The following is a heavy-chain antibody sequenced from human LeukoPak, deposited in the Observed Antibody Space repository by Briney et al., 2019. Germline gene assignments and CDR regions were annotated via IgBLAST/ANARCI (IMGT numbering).Heavy chain of an antibody. CDR2: IYYSGST. Sequence: SETLSLTCTVSGGSISSYYWSWIRQPPGKGLEWIGYIYYSGSTNYNPSLKNRVTISVDTSKNQFSLKLSSVTAADTAVYYCARGGGRTATGNNYGMDVWGKGTTVTVSS. J-gene: IGHJ6*04. CDR3: ARGGGRTATGNNYGMDV. CDR1: GGSISSYY. D-gene: IGHD1-1*01. V-gene: IGHV4-59*01.